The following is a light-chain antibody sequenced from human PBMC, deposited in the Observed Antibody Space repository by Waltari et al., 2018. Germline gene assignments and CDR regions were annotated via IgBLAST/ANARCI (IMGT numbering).Light chain of an antibody. CDR1: QTISSNY. V-gene: IGKV3-20*01. Sequence: EIVLTQSPGTLSLSPGERATLSCRASQTISSNYLAWYQQKPGQAPRLVIYDASSRATGIPDRFSGSGSGTDFTLTISSLEPEDFAVYYCQQYGNLAMYTFDQGTKLEIK. CDR3: QQYGNLAMYT. J-gene: IGKJ2*01. CDR2: DAS.